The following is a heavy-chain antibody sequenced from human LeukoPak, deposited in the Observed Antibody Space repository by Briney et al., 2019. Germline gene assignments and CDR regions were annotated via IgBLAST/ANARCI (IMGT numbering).Heavy chain of an antibody. V-gene: IGHV1-69*13. CDR1: GGTFSSYA. CDR3: ARTSIVPAAIRDYYYYYMDV. Sequence: SVKVSCKASGGTFSSYAISWVRQAPGQGLEWMGGIIPIFGTANYAQKFQGRVTITADESTSTAYMELSSLRSEDTAVYYCARTSIVPAAIRDYYYYYMDVWGKGTTVTVSS. J-gene: IGHJ6*03. CDR2: IIPIFGTA. D-gene: IGHD2-2*02.